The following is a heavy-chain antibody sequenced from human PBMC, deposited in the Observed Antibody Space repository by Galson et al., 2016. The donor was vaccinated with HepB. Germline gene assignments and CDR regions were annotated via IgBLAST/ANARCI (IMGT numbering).Heavy chain of an antibody. D-gene: IGHD4-17*01. Sequence: SLRLSCAVSGFAFSSSAMCWVRQAPGKGLEWVSAISPTGDVTYYVDSVKGRFTVSRDNSKNTMFLQMNSLRVEDTALYYCAKGGGGDHGNWGQGTLVTVSS. CDR2: ISPTGDVT. V-gene: IGHV3-23*01. J-gene: IGHJ1*01. CDR3: AKGGGGDHGN. CDR1: GFAFSSSA.